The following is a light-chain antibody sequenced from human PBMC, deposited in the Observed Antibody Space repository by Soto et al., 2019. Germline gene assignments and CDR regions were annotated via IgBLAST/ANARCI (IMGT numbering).Light chain of an antibody. Sequence: EIVMTQSPATLSVSPGERATLFCRASQNIDSNLAWCQQKPGQAPRLLIYDASNRATGIPARFSGSGSGTDFTLTISSLEPEDFAVYYCQQRSNWPPSWTFGQGTKVDIK. J-gene: IGKJ1*01. CDR3: QQRSNWPPSWT. CDR1: QNIDSN. V-gene: IGKV3-11*01. CDR2: DAS.